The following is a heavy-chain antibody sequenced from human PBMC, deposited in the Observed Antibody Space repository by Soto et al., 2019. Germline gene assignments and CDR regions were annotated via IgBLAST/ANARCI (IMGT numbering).Heavy chain of an antibody. D-gene: IGHD5-12*01. CDR2: ISSTTNYI. J-gene: IGHJ5*02. V-gene: IGHV3-21*01. Sequence: GGSLRLSCAASGFTFTRYSMNWVRQAPGKGLEWVSSISSTTNYIYYGDSMKGRFTISRDNAKNSLYLQMNSLRAEDTAVYYCARDDQALDSGYDQWVGKGWFDPWGQGTLVTVSS. CDR1: GFTFTRYS. CDR3: ARDDQALDSGYDQWVGKGWFDP.